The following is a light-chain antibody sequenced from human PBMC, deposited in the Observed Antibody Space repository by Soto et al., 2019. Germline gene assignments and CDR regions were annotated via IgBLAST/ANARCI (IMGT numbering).Light chain of an antibody. CDR1: ESISRH. CDR2: AAS. J-gene: IGKJ5*01. Sequence: DIQMTQSPSSLSASVGDRITITCRARESISRHLNWYQQKPGKAPNLLIYAASTLQNGVPSRFSGSRSGTDFTLTISSLRPEDFATYYSHQSYSTLPISFGRSTRLE. V-gene: IGKV1-39*01. CDR3: HQSYSTLPIS.